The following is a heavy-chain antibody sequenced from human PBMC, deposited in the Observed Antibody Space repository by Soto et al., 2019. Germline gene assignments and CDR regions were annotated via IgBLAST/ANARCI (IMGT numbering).Heavy chain of an antibody. CDR2: IIPIFGTA. CDR3: ASGSLYDSSGSLIINAFDI. V-gene: IGHV1-69*13. Sequence: SVKVSCKASGGTFSSYAISWVRQAPGQGLEWMGGIIPIFGTANYAQKFQGRVTVTADESTSTAYMELSSLRSEDTAVYYCASGSLYDSSGSLIINAFDIWGQGTMVTVSS. J-gene: IGHJ3*02. CDR1: GGTFSSYA. D-gene: IGHD3-22*01.